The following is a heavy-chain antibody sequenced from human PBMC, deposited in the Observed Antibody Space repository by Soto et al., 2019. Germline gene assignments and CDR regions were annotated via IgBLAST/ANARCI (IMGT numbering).Heavy chain of an antibody. CDR3: ARGSRDGYKGDAFDI. J-gene: IGHJ3*02. CDR1: GGSISSGDYY. Sequence: QVQLQESGPGLVKPSQTLSLTCTVSGGSISSGDYYWSWIRQPPGKGLEWIGYIYYSGSTYYNPSHKGRVNISVDTSKNQFSLELSSVTAADTAVYYCARGSRDGYKGDAFDIWGQGTMVTVSS. V-gene: IGHV4-30-4*01. D-gene: IGHD5-12*01. CDR2: IYYSGST.